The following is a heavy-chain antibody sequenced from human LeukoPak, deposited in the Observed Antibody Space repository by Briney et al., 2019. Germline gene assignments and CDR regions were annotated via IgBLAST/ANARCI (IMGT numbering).Heavy chain of an antibody. Sequence: SGTLSLTCAVSGRSISSSNWWSWVRQPPGKGLEWIGEIYHSGSTNYNPSLKSRVTISVDKSKNQFSLKLSSVTAADTAAYYCARDAATVTPGDFDYWGQGTLVTVSS. J-gene: IGHJ4*02. D-gene: IGHD4-11*01. V-gene: IGHV4-4*02. CDR3: ARDAATVTPGDFDY. CDR2: IYHSGST. CDR1: GRSISSSNW.